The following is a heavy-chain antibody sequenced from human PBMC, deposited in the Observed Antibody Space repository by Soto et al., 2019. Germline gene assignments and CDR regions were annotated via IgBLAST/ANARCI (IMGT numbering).Heavy chain of an antibody. V-gene: IGHV1-18*04. CDR2: ISTYNGNT. CDR1: GYPFTTYG. J-gene: IGHJ4*02. CDR3: ARVMTTFGVVSKGPDH. Sequence: QVQLVQSGDEVKKPGASVKVSGKASGYPFTTYGITWVRQAPGQGLEWMGWISTYNGNTNYAQSLQGRVTMTRETSSTTAYMELRSLRSDDTAVYYCARVMTTFGVVSKGPDHWGQGTLVTVSS. D-gene: IGHD3-3*01.